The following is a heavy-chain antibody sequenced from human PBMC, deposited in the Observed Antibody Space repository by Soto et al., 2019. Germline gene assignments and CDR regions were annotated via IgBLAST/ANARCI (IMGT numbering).Heavy chain of an antibody. Sequence: ASVKVSCKASGYTFTSYDINWVRQATEQGLEWMGWMNPNSGNTGYAQKFQGRVTMTRNTSISTAYMELSSLRSEDTAVYYCAREISGSYRFDYWGQGTLVTVSS. CDR2: MNPNSGNT. J-gene: IGHJ4*02. CDR1: GYTFTSYD. D-gene: IGHD1-26*01. V-gene: IGHV1-8*01. CDR3: AREISGSYRFDY.